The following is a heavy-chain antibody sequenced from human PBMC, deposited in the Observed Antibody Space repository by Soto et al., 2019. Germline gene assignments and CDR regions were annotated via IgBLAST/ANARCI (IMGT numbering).Heavy chain of an antibody. CDR1: GFSLATTGVG. D-gene: IGHD1-20*01. J-gene: IGHJ4*02. V-gene: IGHV2-5*02. CDR3: AHRRSGPNWNAGFFDY. CDR2: IYWDDGK. Sequence: QITLKESGPTLVEPTQTLTLTCTFSGFSLATTGVGVGCIRQPPGKAPECLALIYWDDGKVYSPSLMRRLTVTKDTSKNQVVLRMTNVDPVDTGTFYCAHRRSGPNWNAGFFDYWGQGALVTVSS.